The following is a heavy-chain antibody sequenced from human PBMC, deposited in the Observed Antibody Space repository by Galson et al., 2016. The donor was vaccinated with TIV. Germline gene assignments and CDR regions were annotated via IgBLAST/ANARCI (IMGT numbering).Heavy chain of an antibody. CDR3: ARASSDYFHNYGMDV. J-gene: IGHJ6*02. V-gene: IGHV2-70*11. CDR2: IDGDDDT. Sequence: PALVKPTQTLTLTCTSSGFSLSRSRMCVTWMRQPPGKALEWLARIDGDDDTYYNNFLATRLFITKDTSRNQVVLTLTNLDPADTATYYCARASSDYFHNYGMDVWGQGTTVTVS. CDR1: GFSLSRSRMC. D-gene: IGHD6-19*01.